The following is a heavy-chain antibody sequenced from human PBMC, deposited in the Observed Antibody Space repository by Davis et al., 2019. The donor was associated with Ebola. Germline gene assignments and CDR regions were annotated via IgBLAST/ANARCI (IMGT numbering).Heavy chain of an antibody. CDR3: ARDRGYCSGGSCPLDY. CDR2: IYHSGST. V-gene: IGHV4-4*02. Sequence: MPSETLSLTCAVSGGSISSSNWWSWVRQPPGKGLEWIGEIYHSGSTNYNPSLKSRVIISVDKSKDQFSLKLSSVTAADTAVYYCARDRGYCSGGSCPLDYWGQGTLVTVSS. D-gene: IGHD2-15*01. J-gene: IGHJ4*02. CDR1: GGSISSSNW.